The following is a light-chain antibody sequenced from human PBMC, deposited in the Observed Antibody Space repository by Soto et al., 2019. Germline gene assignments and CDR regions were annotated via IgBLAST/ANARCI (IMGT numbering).Light chain of an antibody. J-gene: IGLJ3*02. V-gene: IGLV1-40*01. CDR1: SSNIGAGYD. Sequence: QSVLTQPPSVSGAPGQRVTISCTGSSSNIGAGYDVHWYEQLPGTAPKLLIYGNSNRPSGVPDRLSGSKSGTSASLAITGLQAEDEADYYCQSYDSSRSGWVFGGGTKLTVL. CDR3: QSYDSSRSGWV. CDR2: GNS.